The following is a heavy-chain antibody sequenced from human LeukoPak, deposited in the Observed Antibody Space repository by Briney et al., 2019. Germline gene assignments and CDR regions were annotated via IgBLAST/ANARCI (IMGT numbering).Heavy chain of an antibody. J-gene: IGHJ5*02. CDR1: GLTFTSYS. V-gene: IGHV3-48*04. CDR2: ISSSGSTI. Sequence: GGSLRLSCAASGLTFTSYSMNWVRQAPGKGLEWVSYISSSGSTIYYADSVKGRFTISRDNAKNSLYLQMNSLRAEDTAVYYCARTGGSSGHRKNWFDPWGQGTLVTVSS. CDR3: ARTGGSSGHRKNWFDP. D-gene: IGHD3-16*01.